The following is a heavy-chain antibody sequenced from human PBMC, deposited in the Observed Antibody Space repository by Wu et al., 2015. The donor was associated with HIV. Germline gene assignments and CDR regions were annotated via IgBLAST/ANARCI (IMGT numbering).Heavy chain of an antibody. J-gene: IGHJ4*02. CDR1: GDGFTSYA. D-gene: IGHD2-2*01. CDR2: IIPIFNTA. Sequence: QVHLVQFGGEVKKPGSSVKVTCKASGDGFTSYAVSWVRQAPGQGLEWMGRIIPIFNTADYAQKFQGRVAITADESTNTAYMQLSSLRSEDTAIYYCATEGGYFLTSSLDSWGQGTLVTVLL. V-gene: IGHV1-69*15. CDR3: ATEGGYFLTSSLDS.